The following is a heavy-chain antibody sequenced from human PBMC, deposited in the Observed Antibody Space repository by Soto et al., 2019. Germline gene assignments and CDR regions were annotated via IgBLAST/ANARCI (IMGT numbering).Heavy chain of an antibody. V-gene: IGHV3-23*01. Sequence: GGSLRLSCAASGFPFSNYAMSWVRQSPGKGLEWVSAMSGGGGSTYYADSVKGRFTISRDNSKNTLYLQMNSLRAEDTAVYYCARDKHRVAMFDYWGQGTLVTVSS. CDR1: GFPFSNYA. D-gene: IGHD5-12*01. CDR2: MSGGGGST. CDR3: ARDKHRVAMFDY. J-gene: IGHJ4*02.